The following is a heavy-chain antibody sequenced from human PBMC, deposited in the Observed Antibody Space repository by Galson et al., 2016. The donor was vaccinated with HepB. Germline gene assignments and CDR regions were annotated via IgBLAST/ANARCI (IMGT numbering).Heavy chain of an antibody. J-gene: IGHJ4*02. V-gene: IGHV3-30-3*01. CDR3: ARDFPIAGRLCDY. CDR2: ISYDGTNK. CDR1: GFNFSSHA. D-gene: IGHD6-6*01. Sequence: SLRLSCAASGFNFSSHAMHWVRQAPGKGLEWLAVISYDGTNKYYGDSVKGRFTMSRDNSKNTLYLQVNSLRAEDTAVYYCARDFPIAGRLCDYWGQGTLVTVSP.